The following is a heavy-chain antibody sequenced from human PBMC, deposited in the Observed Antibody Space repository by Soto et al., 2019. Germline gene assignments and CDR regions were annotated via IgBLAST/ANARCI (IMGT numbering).Heavy chain of an antibody. CDR1: GFTFKSYG. D-gene: IGHD6-19*01. CDR2: IGDNGGST. V-gene: IGHV3-23*01. J-gene: IGHJ4*02. CDR3: AISSGWWAFDY. Sequence: PGGSLRLSCAASGFTFKSYGLTWVRQAPGKGLEWVSAIGDNGGSTYDADSVKGRFIISRDNSKNMLHLQMNSLRVEDTAVYYCAISSGWWAFDYWGQGTLVTVSS.